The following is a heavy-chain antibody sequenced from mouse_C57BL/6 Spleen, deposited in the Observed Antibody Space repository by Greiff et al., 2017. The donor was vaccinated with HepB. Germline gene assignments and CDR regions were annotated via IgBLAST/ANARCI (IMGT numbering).Heavy chain of an antibody. J-gene: IGHJ3*01. CDR2: ISDGGSYT. Sequence: EVKLMESGGGLVKPGGSLKLSCAASGFTFSSYAMSWVRQTPEKRLEWVATISDGGSYTYYPDNVKGRFTIPRDNAKNNLYLQMSHLKSEDTAMYYCARDPDSNGAAWFAYWGQGTLVTVSA. CDR3: ARDPDSNGAAWFAY. D-gene: IGHD2-5*01. V-gene: IGHV5-4*01. CDR1: GFTFSSYA.